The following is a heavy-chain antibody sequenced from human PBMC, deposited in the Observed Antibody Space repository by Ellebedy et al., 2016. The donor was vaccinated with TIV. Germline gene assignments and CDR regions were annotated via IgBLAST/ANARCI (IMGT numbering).Heavy chain of an antibody. CDR2: FYSGGAT. Sequence: GESLKISCAASGLTVISKYMAWVRQPPGKGPEWVSLFYSGGATYYADPVKARFTISRDKSTNTLHLQMDNLSAADTAVYYCATFNWGSDYHEDWGQGTLVTVSS. D-gene: IGHD7-27*01. V-gene: IGHV3-53*01. J-gene: IGHJ4*02. CDR1: GLTVISKY. CDR3: ATFNWGSDYHED.